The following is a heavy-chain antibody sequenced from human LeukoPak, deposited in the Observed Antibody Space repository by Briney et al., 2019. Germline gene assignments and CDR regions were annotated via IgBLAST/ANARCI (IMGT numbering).Heavy chain of an antibody. V-gene: IGHV4-39*01. CDR1: GGSISSSSYY. Sequence: PSETLSLTCTVSGGSISSSSYYWGWIRQPPGKGLEWIGSIYYSGSTYYNPSLKSRVTISVDTSKNQFSLKLSSVTAADTAVYYCARQIGIAAAGFWYFDLWGRGTLVTVSS. CDR3: ARQIGIAAAGFWYFDL. CDR2: IYYSGST. D-gene: IGHD6-13*01. J-gene: IGHJ2*01.